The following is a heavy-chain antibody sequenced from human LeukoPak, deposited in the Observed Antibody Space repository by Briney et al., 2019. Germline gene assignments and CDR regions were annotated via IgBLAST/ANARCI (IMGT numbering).Heavy chain of an antibody. D-gene: IGHD1-1*01. CDR1: GGSISSSSYS. CDR3: ARLVGYRMEVWYFDL. CDR2: IYYSGST. J-gene: IGHJ2*01. Sequence: SETLSLTCTVSGGSISSSSYSWGWIRQPPGKGLEWIGSIYYSGSTYYNPSLKSRVTISVDTSKNQFSLKLSSVTAADTAVYYCARLVGYRMEVWYFDLWGRGTLVTVSS. V-gene: IGHV4-39*01.